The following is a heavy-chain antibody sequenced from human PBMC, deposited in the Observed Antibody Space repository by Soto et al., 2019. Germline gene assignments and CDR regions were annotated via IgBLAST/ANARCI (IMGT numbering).Heavy chain of an antibody. CDR1: SFRFSAYG. CDR3: VKGGYKTGWPPFDH. J-gene: IGHJ4*01. V-gene: IGHV3-30*18. CDR2: ISDDGKTQ. Sequence: QVKLVEFGGAVVQSGRSLRLSCTASSFRFSAYGMHWVRQAPGKGLEWVALISDDGKTQFFTESVEGRFTISRDNSRNTLYRQMNRLRPEDTAVYYCVKGGYKTGWPPFDHWGHGTRVTVST. D-gene: IGHD6-19*01.